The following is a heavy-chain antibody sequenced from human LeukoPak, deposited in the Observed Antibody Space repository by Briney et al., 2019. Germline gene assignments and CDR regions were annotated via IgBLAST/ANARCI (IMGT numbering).Heavy chain of an antibody. V-gene: IGHV3-7*01. CDR3: ARGPV. CDR1: GFTFSSNW. Sequence: GGSLRLSCAASGFTFSSNWMSWVRQAPGKGLEWVANIKEDGSEKYYVESVKGRFTISRGNAKNSLYLQMDSLRAEDTAVYYCARGPVWGKGTTVTVSS. J-gene: IGHJ6*04. CDR2: IKEDGSEK.